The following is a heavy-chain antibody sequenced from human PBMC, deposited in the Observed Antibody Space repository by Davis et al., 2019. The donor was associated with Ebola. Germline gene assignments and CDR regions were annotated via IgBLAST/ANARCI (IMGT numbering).Heavy chain of an antibody. CDR3: ASQGYYYYGMDV. V-gene: IGHV3-53*01. J-gene: IGHJ6*04. CDR1: GFTVSGNY. CDR2: IYTDGST. Sequence: GGSLRLSCAASGFTVSGNYMSWVRQAPGKGLEWVSLIYTDGSTFYADSVKGRLTISRDNSKNTLYLQMDSLRAEDTAVYYCASQGYYYYGMDVWGKGTTVTVSS.